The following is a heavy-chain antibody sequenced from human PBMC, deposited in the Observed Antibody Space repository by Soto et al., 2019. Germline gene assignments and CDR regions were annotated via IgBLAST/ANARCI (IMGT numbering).Heavy chain of an antibody. D-gene: IGHD6-19*01. V-gene: IGHV3-30-3*01. CDR1: GFTFSSYA. CDR2: ISYDGSNK. J-gene: IGHJ5*02. Sequence: GGSLRLSCAASGFTFSSYAMHWVRQAPGKGLEWVAVISYDGSNKYYADSVKGRFTISRDNSKNTLYLQMNSLRAEDTAVYYCASVKRAWVAVAGTVPWFDPWGQGTLVTVSS. CDR3: ASVKRAWVAVAGTVPWFDP.